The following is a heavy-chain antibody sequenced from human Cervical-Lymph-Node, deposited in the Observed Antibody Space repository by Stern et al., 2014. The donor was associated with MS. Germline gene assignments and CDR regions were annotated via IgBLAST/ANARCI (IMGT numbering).Heavy chain of an antibody. Sequence: QITLKESGPVLVKPTETLTLTCTVSGFSLSNARMGVSWIRQPPGKALEWLAHIFSNDEKSYSTSLKSRLTISKDTSKSQVVLTMTNMDPVDTATYYCARILGYSSGWTARKYYFDYWGQGTLVTVSS. J-gene: IGHJ4*02. CDR2: IFSNDEK. CDR3: ARILGYSSGWTARKYYFDY. CDR1: GFSLSNARMG. D-gene: IGHD6-19*01. V-gene: IGHV2-26*01.